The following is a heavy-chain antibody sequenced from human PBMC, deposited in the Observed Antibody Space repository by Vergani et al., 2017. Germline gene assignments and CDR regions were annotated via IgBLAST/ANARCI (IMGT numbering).Heavy chain of an antibody. J-gene: IGHJ3*02. Sequence: EVQLVQSGAEVKKPGESLTISCKGSGYSFTSYWIGWVRQMPGKGLEWMGIIYPGDSDTRFSPSFQGQVTISADKSISTAYLQWSSLKASDTAIYYCRRPKQQLVLEDAFDIWGQGTMVTVSS. CDR1: GYSFTSYW. CDR3: RRPKQQLVLEDAFDI. V-gene: IGHV5-51*03. CDR2: IYPGDSDT. D-gene: IGHD6-13*01.